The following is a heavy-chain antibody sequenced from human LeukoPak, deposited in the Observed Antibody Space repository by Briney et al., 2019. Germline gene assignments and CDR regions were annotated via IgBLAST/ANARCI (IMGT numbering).Heavy chain of an antibody. Sequence: SETLSLTCTVSDGSISPYYWSWIRQPPGKGLEWIGYIYYSGSTNYNPSLKSRVTISVDTARNQFSLKLTSVTAADTAVYYCARDRQLYYGTVRYFDYWGQGTLVTVFS. CDR1: DGSISPYY. CDR3: ARDRQLYYGTVRYFDY. CDR2: IYYSGST. J-gene: IGHJ4*02. D-gene: IGHD3-10*01. V-gene: IGHV4-59*01.